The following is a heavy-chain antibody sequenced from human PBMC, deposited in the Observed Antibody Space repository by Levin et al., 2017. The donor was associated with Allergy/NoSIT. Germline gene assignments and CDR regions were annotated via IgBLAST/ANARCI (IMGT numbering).Heavy chain of an antibody. V-gene: IGHV3-30-3*01. CDR3: ARTTTDYCGGDCYHDAFDI. CDR1: GFTFSNYA. Sequence: GGSLRLSCAPSGFTFSNYAMHWVRQAPGKGLEWVAVISYDGSNKYYADSVKGRFTISRDNSKNTLYLQMNSLRAEDTAVYYCARTTTDYCGGDCYHDAFDIWGQGTMVTVSS. CDR2: ISYDGSNK. D-gene: IGHD2-21*02. J-gene: IGHJ3*02.